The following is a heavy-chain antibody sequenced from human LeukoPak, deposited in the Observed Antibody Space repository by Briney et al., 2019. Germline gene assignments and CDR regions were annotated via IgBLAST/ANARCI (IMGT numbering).Heavy chain of an antibody. CDR1: GGSISSSNW. CDR2: IYHSGST. Sequence: SGTLSLTCAVSGGSISSSNWWSWVRQPPGKGLEWIGEIYHSGSTNYNPSLKSRVTISVDKSKNQFSLKLSSVTAADTAVYYCARETYYDSSGYYYHFDYWGQGTLVTVSS. J-gene: IGHJ4*02. D-gene: IGHD3-22*01. CDR3: ARETYYDSSGYYYHFDY. V-gene: IGHV4-4*02.